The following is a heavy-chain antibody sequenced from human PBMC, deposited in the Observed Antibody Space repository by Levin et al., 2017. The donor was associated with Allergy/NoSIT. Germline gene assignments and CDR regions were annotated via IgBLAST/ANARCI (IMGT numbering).Heavy chain of an antibody. CDR3: ARDRRLARDY. D-gene: IGHD2-21*01. V-gene: IGHV3-7*04. Sequence: GESLKISCAASGFTFNNYWLSWVRQAPGKGLEWVANIDEVGNKKYYVDSLNGRFTISRDNARNSVYLQMNNLRVDDTAVYFCARDRRLARDYWGPGTLVTVSS. CDR1: GFTFNNYW. J-gene: IGHJ4*02. CDR2: IDEVGNKK.